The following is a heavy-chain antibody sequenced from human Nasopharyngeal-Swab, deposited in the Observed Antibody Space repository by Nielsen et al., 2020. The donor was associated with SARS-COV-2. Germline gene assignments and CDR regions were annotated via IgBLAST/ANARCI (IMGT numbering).Heavy chain of an antibody. CDR2: ISYDGSNQ. V-gene: IGHV3-30*04. Sequence: GESLKISCAASGFTFSSYAMHWVRQAPGKGLEWMTLISYDGSNQYYADSVKGRFTISRDNSQNTLYLQMNSLRAEDTAVYYCARGGNYYDSSGYVYYYYGMDVWGQGTTVTVS. D-gene: IGHD3-22*01. CDR3: ARGGNYYDSSGYVYYYYGMDV. J-gene: IGHJ6*02. CDR1: GFTFSSYA.